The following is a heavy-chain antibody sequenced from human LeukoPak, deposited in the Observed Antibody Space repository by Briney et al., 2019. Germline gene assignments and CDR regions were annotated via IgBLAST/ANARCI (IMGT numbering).Heavy chain of an antibody. CDR2: IKQDGSEK. V-gene: IGHV3-7*01. Sequence: GGSLRLSCAASGFTFSSYWMSWVRQAPGKGLEWVANIKQDGSEKYYVDSVKGRFTISRDNAKNSLYLQMNSLTAEDTAVYYCARETWLPTGLFDYWGQGTLVTVSS. J-gene: IGHJ4*02. D-gene: IGHD1-14*01. CDR1: GFTFSSYW. CDR3: ARETWLPTGLFDY.